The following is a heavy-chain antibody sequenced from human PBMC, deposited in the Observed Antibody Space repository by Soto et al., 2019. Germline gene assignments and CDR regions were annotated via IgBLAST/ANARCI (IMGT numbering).Heavy chain of an antibody. D-gene: IGHD6-13*01. CDR3: ARRYSSAFDI. V-gene: IGHV4-59*01. Sequence: SETLSLTCTVSGASISHFYWSWIRQSPGKGLEWLGYIYDSGSTNYNPSLKSRVTMSMDTSKTQFSLNLSSVTAADTAVYYCARRYSSAFDIWGQGTMVTVSS. CDR1: GASISHFY. CDR2: IYDSGST. J-gene: IGHJ3*02.